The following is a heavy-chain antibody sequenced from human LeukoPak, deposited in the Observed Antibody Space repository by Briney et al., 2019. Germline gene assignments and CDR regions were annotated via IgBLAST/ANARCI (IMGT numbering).Heavy chain of an antibody. D-gene: IGHD3-3*01. CDR3: ARGRVFSLGWSPRI. CDR1: GGSFSGYY. V-gene: IGHV4-34*01. J-gene: IGHJ3*02. Sequence: PSETLSLTCAVYGGSFSGYYWSWIRQPPGKGLEWVGEINHSGSTNYNPSLKSRVTISVDTSKNQFSLKLSSVTAADTAVYYCARGRVFSLGWSPRIWGQGTMATVSS. CDR2: INHSGST.